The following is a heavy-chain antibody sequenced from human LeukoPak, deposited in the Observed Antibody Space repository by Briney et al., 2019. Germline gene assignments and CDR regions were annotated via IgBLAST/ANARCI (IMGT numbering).Heavy chain of an antibody. CDR3: AKANYYGSGSYVSGWFDP. CDR1: GFTFSSYA. D-gene: IGHD3-10*01. CDR2: IRYDGSNK. Sequence: GGSLRLSCAASGFTFSSYAIHWVRQAPGKGLEWVAFIRYDGSNKYYADSVKGRFTISRDNSKNTLYLQMNSLRAEDTAVYYCAKANYYGSGSYVSGWFDPWGQGTLVTVSS. V-gene: IGHV3-30*02. J-gene: IGHJ5*02.